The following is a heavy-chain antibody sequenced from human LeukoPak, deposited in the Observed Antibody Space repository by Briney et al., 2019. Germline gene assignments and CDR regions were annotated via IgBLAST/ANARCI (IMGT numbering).Heavy chain of an antibody. Sequence: PGGSLRLSCAASGFTFISYNMNWVRQAPGKGLEWVAVISYDGSNKYYADSVKGRFTISRDNSKNTLYLQMNSLRAEDTAVYYCAREEYYFDTSGTNYFDYWGQGTLVTVSS. D-gene: IGHD3-22*01. CDR2: ISYDGSNK. V-gene: IGHV3-30*03. J-gene: IGHJ4*02. CDR1: GFTFISYN. CDR3: AREEYYFDTSGTNYFDY.